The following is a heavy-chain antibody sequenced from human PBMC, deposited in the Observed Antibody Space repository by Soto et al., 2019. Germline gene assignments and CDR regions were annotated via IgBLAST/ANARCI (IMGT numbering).Heavy chain of an antibody. CDR3: ARISCGSVGSCYAEYDYYNYMDV. J-gene: IGHJ6*03. D-gene: IGHD2-15*01. V-gene: IGHV5-51*01. CDR2: IYPGDSDT. Sequence: GESLKISCKGSGYSFTSYWIGWVRQMPGKGLEWMGIIYPGDSDTRYSPSFQGQVTISADKSISTAYLQWSSLKASDTAMYYCARISCGSVGSCYAEYDYYNYMDVWGKGTTVTVSS. CDR1: GYSFTSYW.